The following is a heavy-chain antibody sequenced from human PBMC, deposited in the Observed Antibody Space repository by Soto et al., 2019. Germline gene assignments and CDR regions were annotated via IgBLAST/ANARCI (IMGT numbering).Heavy chain of an antibody. CDR3: AREWYGEYD. J-gene: IGHJ4*02. CDR1: GFTFSSSS. V-gene: IGHV3-48*01. CDR2: IGITSGFI. D-gene: IGHD3-10*01. Sequence: EVQLVESGGGLVQPGGSLRLSCAASGFTFSSSSMTWFRQAPGRGLEWVSYIGITSGFIKYADPVKGRFTISRDNAKNSVFLQMNSLRAEDTAVYYCAREWYGEYDWGQGTLVTVSS.